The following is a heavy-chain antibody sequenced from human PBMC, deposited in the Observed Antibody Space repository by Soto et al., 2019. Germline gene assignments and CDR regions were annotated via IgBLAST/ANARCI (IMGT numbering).Heavy chain of an antibody. CDR2: INHNGNS. D-gene: IGHD3-9*01. CDR3: ALANILTGYYVDFFDV. J-gene: IGHJ2*01. CDR1: GGSFSAYY. V-gene: IGHV4-34*01. Sequence: SETLSLTCAASGGSFSAYYWSWIRQPPGRGLEWIGEINHNGNSNYNPALESRVTISVDTSKNQFSLKLISVTAADTAVYYCALANILTGYYVDFFDVWGRGTLVTVSS.